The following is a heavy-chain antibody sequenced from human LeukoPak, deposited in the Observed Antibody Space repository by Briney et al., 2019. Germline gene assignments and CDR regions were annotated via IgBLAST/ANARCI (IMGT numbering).Heavy chain of an antibody. V-gene: IGHV1-18*01. CDR2: ISAYNGNT. J-gene: IGHJ5*02. D-gene: IGHD3-9*01. CDR3: ARDPRRIIAARTLRYFDWLEVWFDP. CDR1: GYTLTSYG. Sequence: GASVKVSCKASGYTLTSYGISWVRQAPGQGLEWMGWISAYNGNTNYAQKLQGRVTMTTDTSTSTAYMELRSLRSDDTAVYYCARDPRRIIAARTLRYFDWLEVWFDPWGQGTLVTVSS.